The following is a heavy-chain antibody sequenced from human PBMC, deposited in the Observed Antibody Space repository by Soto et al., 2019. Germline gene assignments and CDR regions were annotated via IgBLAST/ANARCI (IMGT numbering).Heavy chain of an antibody. D-gene: IGHD3-9*01. CDR2: ISSSSSYI. CDR1: GFTFSSYS. V-gene: IGHV3-21*01. Sequence: GGSLRLSCAASGFTFSSYSMNWVRQAPGKGLEWVSSISSSSSYIYYADSVKGRFTISRDNAKNSLYLQMNSLRAEDTAVYYCARVDDDWTDAFDIWGQGTMVTVSS. CDR3: ARVDDDWTDAFDI. J-gene: IGHJ3*02.